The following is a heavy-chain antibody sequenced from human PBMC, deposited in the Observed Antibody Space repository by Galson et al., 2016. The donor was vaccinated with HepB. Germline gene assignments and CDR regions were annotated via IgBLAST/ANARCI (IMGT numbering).Heavy chain of an antibody. CDR3: ARMRYSSGWLDGFDI. CDR1: GFTFSSYE. CDR2: ISSSGGMI. D-gene: IGHD6-19*01. J-gene: IGHJ3*02. V-gene: IGHV3-48*03. Sequence: SLRLSCAASGFTFSSYEMHWVRQAPGKGLEWVSYISSSGGMIFYADSVRGRFTISRDHARNSLYLQMNSLRVEDTAVYYCARMRYSSGWLDGFDIWGQGTMVTVSS.